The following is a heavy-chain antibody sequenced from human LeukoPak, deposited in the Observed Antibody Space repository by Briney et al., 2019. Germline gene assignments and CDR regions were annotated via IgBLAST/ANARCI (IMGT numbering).Heavy chain of an antibody. V-gene: IGHV1-8*01. Sequence: GASVKVSCKASAYTFTSYDINWVRQATGQGLEWMGRMNPNSGNTGYAQKFQGRVTMTRNTSISTAYMELSSLRSEDTAVYYCARDNSVRDEAWWFNSWGQGTLVTVSS. J-gene: IGHJ5*01. CDR3: ARDNSVRDEAWWFNS. D-gene: IGHD5-24*01. CDR1: AYTFTSYD. CDR2: MNPNSGNT.